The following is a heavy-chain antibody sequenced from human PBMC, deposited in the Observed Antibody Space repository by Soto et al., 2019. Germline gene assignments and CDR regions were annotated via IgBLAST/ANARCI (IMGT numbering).Heavy chain of an antibody. CDR1: GGSISSGGYY. CDR2: IYYSGST. Sequence: SETLSLTCTVSGGSISSGGYYWSWIRQHPGKGLEWIGYIYYSGSTYYNPSLKSRVTISVDTSKNQFSLKLSSVTAADTAVYYCARGHMVRENYWGQGTLVTVSS. V-gene: IGHV4-31*03. CDR3: ARGHMVRENY. J-gene: IGHJ4*02. D-gene: IGHD3-10*01.